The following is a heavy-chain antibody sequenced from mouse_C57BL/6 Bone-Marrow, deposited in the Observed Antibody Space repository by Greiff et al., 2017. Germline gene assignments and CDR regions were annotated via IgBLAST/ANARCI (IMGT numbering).Heavy chain of an antibody. Sequence: QVQLQQSGAELARPGASVKLSCKASGYTFTSYGISWVKQRTGQGLEWIGEIYPRSGNTYYNEKFKGKATLTADKSSSTAYMELRSLTSEDSAVYFCASLGGCDYWCRGNTLTVTA. CDR2: IYPRSGNT. V-gene: IGHV1-81*01. D-gene: IGHD1-2*01. J-gene: IGHJ2*01. CDR3: ASLGGCDY. CDR1: GYTFTSYG.